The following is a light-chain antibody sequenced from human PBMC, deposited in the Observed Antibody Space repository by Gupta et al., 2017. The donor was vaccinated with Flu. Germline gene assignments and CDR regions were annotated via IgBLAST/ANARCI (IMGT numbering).Light chain of an antibody. CDR2: GEN. J-gene: IGLJ3*02. CDR3: HSRDISGNHRV. Sequence: SSELTQDPAVSVALGQRVRITCQGDSLRNYYASWYQQKPGQAPVLVIYGENNRPSGIPDRFSGSSSRSTASLTITGAQAEDEADYYCHSRDISGNHRVFGGGTKVTVL. CDR1: SLRNYY. V-gene: IGLV3-19*01.